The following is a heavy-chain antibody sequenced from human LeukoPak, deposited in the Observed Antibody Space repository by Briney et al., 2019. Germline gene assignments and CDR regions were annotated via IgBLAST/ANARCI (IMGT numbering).Heavy chain of an antibody. Sequence: GGSLRLSCAASGFTFSSYAMSRVRQAPGKGLEWVSLIGNSGGSAFYADSVKGRFTISRDNSKNTLYLQMSSLRVEDTAVYYCAKRASGSGTSLYYFDYWGQGTLVTVSS. V-gene: IGHV3-23*01. CDR3: AKRASGSGTSLYYFDY. J-gene: IGHJ4*02. CDR2: IGNSGGSA. CDR1: GFTFSSYA. D-gene: IGHD3-10*01.